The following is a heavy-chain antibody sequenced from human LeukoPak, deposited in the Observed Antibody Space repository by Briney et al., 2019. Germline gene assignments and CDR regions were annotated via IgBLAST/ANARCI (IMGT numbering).Heavy chain of an antibody. CDR3: ARVGESRITIFGVPTKLTTWYMDV. V-gene: IGHV4-59*01. D-gene: IGHD3-3*01. Sequence: SETLSLTCTVSGGSISSYYWSWIRQPPGKGLEWIGYIYYSGSTNYNPSLKSRVTISVDTSKNQFSLKLSSVTAADTAVYYCARVGESRITIFGVPTKLTTWYMDVWGKGTTVTVSS. CDR2: IYYSGST. CDR1: GGSISSYY. J-gene: IGHJ6*03.